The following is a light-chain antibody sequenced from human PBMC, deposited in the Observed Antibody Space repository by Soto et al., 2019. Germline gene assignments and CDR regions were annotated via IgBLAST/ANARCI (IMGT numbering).Light chain of an antibody. CDR3: RSYTTAYTQV. V-gene: IGLV2-14*01. CDR1: SSDVGYYNY. CDR2: EVT. J-gene: IGLJ3*02. Sequence: QSALTQPASVSGSPGQSITISCTGTSSDVGYYNYVSWYQHHPGKAPKLMIYEVTNRPSGVSNRFSGSKSGNTASLTISGLQAEDEGDYYCRSYTTAYTQVFGGGTKVTVL.